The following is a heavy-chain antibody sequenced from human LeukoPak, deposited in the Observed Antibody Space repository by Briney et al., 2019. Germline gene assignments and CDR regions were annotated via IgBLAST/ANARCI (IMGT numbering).Heavy chain of an antibody. D-gene: IGHD6-13*01. CDR1: GFTLEDYG. Sequence: GSLSLSCAVSGFTLEDYGMNWVPQAPGKGLEWVSGINWNGNRTGYAVSVKGRFTISRDNAKISLYLQMNSLRAEDTALYYCARGRDSSSWYYYYYMDVWGKPTTVTVSS. CDR2: INWNGNRT. CDR3: ARGRDSSSWYYYYYMDV. J-gene: IGHJ6*03. V-gene: IGHV3-20*04.